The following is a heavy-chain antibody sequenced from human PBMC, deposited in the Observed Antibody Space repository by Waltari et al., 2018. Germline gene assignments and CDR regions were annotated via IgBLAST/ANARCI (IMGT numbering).Heavy chain of an antibody. D-gene: IGHD5-12*01. J-gene: IGHJ4*02. V-gene: IGHV1-2*02. Sequence: QVQLVQSGAEVRKPGASVKVSCKASGYTFSDYYMHWVRQAPGQGLEWMGWINPNTGGTNYAQKFQGRVTMTRDTSLNTAYMYLSRLRSDDTAVYYCARDWNRGNSGGGYWGQGTLVTVSS. CDR2: INPNTGGT. CDR3: ARDWNRGNSGGGY. CDR1: GYTFSDYY.